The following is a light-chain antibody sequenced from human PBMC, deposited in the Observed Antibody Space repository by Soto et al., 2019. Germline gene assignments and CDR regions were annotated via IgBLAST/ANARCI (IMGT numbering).Light chain of an antibody. CDR2: AAS. V-gene: IGKV1-39*01. CDR3: QQSYTTPRT. CDR1: QTINNY. J-gene: IGKJ1*01. Sequence: GDRVTLTCRTSQTINNYLNWYQQKPGKAPRLLIYAASTLQSGVPSRFTGSGSGTDFTLTISSLQPEDFATYYCQQSYTTPRTFGQGTKVEIK.